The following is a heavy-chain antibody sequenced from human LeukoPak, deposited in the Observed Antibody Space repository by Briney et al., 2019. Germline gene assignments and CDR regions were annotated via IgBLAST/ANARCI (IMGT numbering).Heavy chain of an antibody. CDR1: GFTFSSYG. V-gene: IGHV3-23*01. CDR2: ISGSGGST. D-gene: IGHD6-13*01. Sequence: GGTLRLSCAASGFTFSSYGMSWVRQAPGKGLEWVSAISGSGGSTYYADSVKGRFTISRDNSKNTLYLQMNSLRAEDTAVYYCANPGDSHYFDYWGQGTLVTVSS. J-gene: IGHJ4*02. CDR3: ANPGDSHYFDY.